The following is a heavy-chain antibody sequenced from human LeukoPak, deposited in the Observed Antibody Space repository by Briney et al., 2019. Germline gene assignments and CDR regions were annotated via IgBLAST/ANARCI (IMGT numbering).Heavy chain of an antibody. V-gene: IGHV4-61*01. CDR2: IYYSEST. CDR3: AREHSGWFRY. J-gene: IGHJ4*02. Sequence: KASETLSLTCTVSGGSVSSGSYYWSWIRQPPGKGLEWIGYIYYSESTNYNPSLKSRVTISVDTSKNQFSLKLSSVTAADTAVYYCAREHSGWFRYWGQGTLVTVSS. CDR1: GGSVSSGSYY. D-gene: IGHD6-19*01.